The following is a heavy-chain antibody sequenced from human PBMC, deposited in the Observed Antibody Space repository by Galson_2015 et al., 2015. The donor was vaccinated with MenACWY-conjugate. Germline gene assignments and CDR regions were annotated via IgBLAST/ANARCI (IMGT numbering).Heavy chain of an antibody. J-gene: IGHJ4*01. CDR3: ARGGN. D-gene: IGHD4-23*01. Sequence: SLRLSCAASGFRFSSPWLSWVRQAPGKGPECVASINEDGSDKSYMDSVKGRFTISRDNAQNSLSLQMNSLSVEDTAVYYCARGGNWGHGTLVTVSS. CDR2: INEDGSDK. V-gene: IGHV3-7*03. CDR1: GFRFSSPW.